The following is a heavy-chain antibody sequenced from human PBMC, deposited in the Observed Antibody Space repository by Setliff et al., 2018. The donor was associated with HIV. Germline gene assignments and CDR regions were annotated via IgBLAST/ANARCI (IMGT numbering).Heavy chain of an antibody. CDR2: IIPIFGTA. J-gene: IGHJ6*03. CDR3: ARNPQPTGTPDYYYYYYMDV. D-gene: IGHD1-1*01. Sequence: ASVKVSCKASGGTFSSYAISWVRQAPGQGLEWMGRIIPIFGTANYAQKFQGRVTITADKSTSTAYMELSTLRSEDTAVYYCARNPQPTGTPDYYYYYYMDVWGKGTTVTVSS. V-gene: IGHV1-69*06. CDR1: GGTFSSYA.